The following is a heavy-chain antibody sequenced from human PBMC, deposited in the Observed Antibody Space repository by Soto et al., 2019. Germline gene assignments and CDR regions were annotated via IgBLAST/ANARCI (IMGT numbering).Heavy chain of an antibody. CDR3: AKGKSSGGGWSYGMDV. Sequence: EVQLLESGGGLVQPGGSLRLSCAASGFTFSSYAMSWVRQAPGKGLEWVSTINTSGGSTLYADSVKGRFTISRDNSKNTLYLQMNSLRAEDTAVYYCAKGKSSGGGWSYGMDVWGQGTTVTVSS. D-gene: IGHD6-19*01. V-gene: IGHV3-23*01. J-gene: IGHJ6*02. CDR2: INTSGGST. CDR1: GFTFSSYA.